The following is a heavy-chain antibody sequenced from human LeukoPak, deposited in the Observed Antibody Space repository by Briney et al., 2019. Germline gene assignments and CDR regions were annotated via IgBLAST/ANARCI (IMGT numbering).Heavy chain of an antibody. V-gene: IGHV1-69*06. Sequence: SVKVSCKASGGTFSIYAISWVRQAPGQGLEWMGGIIPIFGTANYAQKFQGRVTITADKSTSTAYMELSSLRSEDTAVYYCARVGRYCSSTSCSLQWFDPWGQGTLVTVSS. CDR2: IIPIFGTA. J-gene: IGHJ5*02. CDR3: ARVGRYCSSTSCSLQWFDP. CDR1: GGTFSIYA. D-gene: IGHD2-2*01.